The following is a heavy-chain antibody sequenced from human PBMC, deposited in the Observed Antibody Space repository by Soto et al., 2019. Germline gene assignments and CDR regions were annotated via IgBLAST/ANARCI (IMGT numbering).Heavy chain of an antibody. CDR2: ISSSSSTI. V-gene: IGHV3-48*02. J-gene: IGHJ5*02. CDR1: GFTFSSYS. D-gene: IGHD6-19*01. CDR3: AREAVAGSGGENWFDP. Sequence: PGGSLRLSCAASGFTFSSYSMNWVRQAPGKGLEWVSYISSSSSTIYYADSVKGRFTISRDNAKNSLYLQMNSLRDEDTAVYYCAREAVAGSGGENWFDPWGQGTLVTVSS.